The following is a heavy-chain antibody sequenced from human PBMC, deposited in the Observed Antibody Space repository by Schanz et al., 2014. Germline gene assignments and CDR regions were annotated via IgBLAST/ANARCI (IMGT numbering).Heavy chain of an antibody. CDR3: VRDAGRDGYNLAFDV. CDR2: LYTGGST. V-gene: IGHV3-53*01. D-gene: IGHD1-1*01. Sequence: DVQLVESGGTLVRPGGSLGLSCAVSGFTVSTNYMTWVRQAPGKGLECVSVLYTGGSTFYAESVRGRFFISRDSSKNTLFLHMNSLRAEDTAVYYCVRDAGRDGYNLAFDVWGQGTRVTVSS. J-gene: IGHJ3*01. CDR1: GFTVSTNY.